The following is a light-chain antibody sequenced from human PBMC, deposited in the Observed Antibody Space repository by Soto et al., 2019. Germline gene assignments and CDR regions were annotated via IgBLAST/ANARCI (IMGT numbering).Light chain of an antibody. CDR2: EVN. J-gene: IGLJ1*01. CDR3: SSYRSSTNFV. V-gene: IGLV2-14*01. Sequence: QSVLTQPASVSGSSGQSITISCSGTNSDIGSYNYVSWYQQHPGKAPKLIVFEVNNRPSGISDRFSGSKSGTTASLSISGLQADDEADYYCSSYRSSTNFVFGTGTKVTVL. CDR1: NSDIGSYNY.